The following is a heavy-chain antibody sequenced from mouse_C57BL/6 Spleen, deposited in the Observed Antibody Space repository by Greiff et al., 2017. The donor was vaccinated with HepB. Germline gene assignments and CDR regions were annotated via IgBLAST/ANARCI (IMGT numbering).Heavy chain of an antibody. CDR1: GFSLTSYG. CDR3: ARNDYGSSYWFAY. CDR2: IWSGGST. V-gene: IGHV2-2*01. Sequence: VQLQQSGPGLVQPSQSLSITCTVSGFSLTSYGVHWVRQSPGKGLEWLGVIWSGGSTDYNAAFISRLSISKDNSKSQVFFKMNSLQADDTAIYYCARNDYGSSYWFAYWGQGTLVTVSA. J-gene: IGHJ3*01. D-gene: IGHD1-1*01.